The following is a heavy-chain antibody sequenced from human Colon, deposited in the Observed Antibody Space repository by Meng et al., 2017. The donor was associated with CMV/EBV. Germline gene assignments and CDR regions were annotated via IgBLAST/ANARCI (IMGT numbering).Heavy chain of an antibody. CDR3: VKNNIDWTFDF. Sequence: VGSGLSMSDEYMDWVRQAPGKGLEWVGRTKDKTESYILEYAASVKGRFTISRDDSKNSLYLHMNSLKTEDTAVYYCVKNNIDWTFDFWGRGTLVTVSS. V-gene: IGHV3-72*01. CDR2: TKDKTESYIL. CDR1: GLSMSDEY. J-gene: IGHJ2*01. D-gene: IGHD2/OR15-2a*01.